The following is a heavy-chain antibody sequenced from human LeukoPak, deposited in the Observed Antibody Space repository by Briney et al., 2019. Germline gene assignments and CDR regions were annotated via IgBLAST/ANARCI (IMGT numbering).Heavy chain of an antibody. D-gene: IGHD3-9*01. CDR2: IYHSGST. Sequence: PSETLSLTCTVSGHSISSGYYWGWIRQPPGKGLEWIGSIYHSGSTYYNPSLKSRVTISVDTSKNQFSLKLSSVTAADTAVYYCARDRPLTGYYWSYYYYMDVWGKGTTVTVSS. J-gene: IGHJ6*03. V-gene: IGHV4-38-2*02. CDR1: GHSISSGYY. CDR3: ARDRPLTGYYWSYYYYMDV.